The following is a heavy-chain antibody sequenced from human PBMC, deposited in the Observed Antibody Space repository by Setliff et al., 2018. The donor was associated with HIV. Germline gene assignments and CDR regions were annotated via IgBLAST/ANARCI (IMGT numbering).Heavy chain of an antibody. CDR1: GGSISSRSYY. Sequence: PSETLSLTCSVSGGSISSRSYYWSWIRQPAGKGLEWIGHTHTSGDTDYSPSLNSRVTISIDTSKKQFSLKLSSVTAADTAMYYCARRESYYDILTGPAFDAFDIWGQGTMVTVSS. D-gene: IGHD3-9*01. V-gene: IGHV4-61*09. CDR2: THTSGDT. J-gene: IGHJ3*02. CDR3: ARRESYYDILTGPAFDAFDI.